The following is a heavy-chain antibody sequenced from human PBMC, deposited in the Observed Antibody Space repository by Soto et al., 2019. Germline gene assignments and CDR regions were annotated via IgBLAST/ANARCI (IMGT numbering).Heavy chain of an antibody. D-gene: IGHD6-6*01. V-gene: IGHV1-46*01. J-gene: IGHJ6*02. CDR3: ARDGELQLVRDYYYYGMDV. CDR1: GYTFTSYY. CDR2: INPSGGST. Sequence: GASVKVSCKASGYTFTSYYMHWVRQAPGQGLEWMGIINPSGGSTSYAQKFQGRVTMTRDTSTSTVYMELRSLRSDDTAVYYCARDGELQLVRDYYYYGMDVWGQGTTVTVSS.